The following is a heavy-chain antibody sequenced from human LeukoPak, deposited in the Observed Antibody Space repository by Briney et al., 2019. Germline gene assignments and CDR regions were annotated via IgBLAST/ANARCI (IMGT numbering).Heavy chain of an antibody. CDR3: AGRTIFGVVAHAFDI. CDR2: IIPIFGTA. D-gene: IGHD3-3*01. V-gene: IGHV1-69*13. J-gene: IGHJ3*02. Sequence: PWASVKVSCKASGGTFSSYAISWVRQAPGQGLEWMGGIIPIFGTANYTQKFQGRVTITADESTSTAYMELSSLRSEDTAVYYCAGRTIFGVVAHAFDIWGQGTMVTVSS. CDR1: GGTFSSYA.